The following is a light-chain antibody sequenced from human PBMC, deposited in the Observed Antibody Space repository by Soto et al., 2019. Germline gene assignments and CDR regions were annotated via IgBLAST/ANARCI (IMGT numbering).Light chain of an antibody. CDR1: QSIGVW. V-gene: IGKV1-5*03. CDR2: KTS. Sequence: IQITQSPSTLSASVGDRVTITCRASQSIGVWLAWYQQKPGTAPKLLIYKTSTLDSGVPLRLSGSGSGREFTLTISSLQPDDFATYYCQQYINYFRTFGQGTRWIS. J-gene: IGKJ1*01. CDR3: QQYINYFRT.